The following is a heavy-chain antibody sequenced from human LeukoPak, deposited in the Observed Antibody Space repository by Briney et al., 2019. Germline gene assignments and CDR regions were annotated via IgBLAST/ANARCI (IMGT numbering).Heavy chain of an antibody. CDR3: ARGVYDSSGYYPDY. V-gene: IGHV1-8*01. J-gene: IGHJ4*02. CDR1: GYTFTSYD. D-gene: IGHD3-22*01. CDR2: MSPNSGNT. Sequence: ASVKVSCKASGYTFTSYDINWVRQATGQGLEWMGWMSPNSGNTGYAQKFQGRVTMTRNTPISTAYMELSSLRSEDTAVYYCARGVYDSSGYYPDYWGQGTLVTVSS.